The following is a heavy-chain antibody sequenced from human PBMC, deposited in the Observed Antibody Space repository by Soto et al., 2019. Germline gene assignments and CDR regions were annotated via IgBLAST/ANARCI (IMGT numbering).Heavy chain of an antibody. CDR3: ARGDREDILVVVGARPGEYGIDI. CDR1: GFTFINYA. D-gene: IGHD2-15*01. Sequence: GGSLRLSCEASGFTFINYAMHWVRQAPGKGLECLAVIAYDGSNAFYRDSVKGRFTISRDNSKNTLYLHMNSLRSEDTGVYYCARGDREDILVVVGARPGEYGIDIWGQGTTVTVSS. V-gene: IGHV3-30-3*01. CDR2: IAYDGSNA. J-gene: IGHJ6*02.